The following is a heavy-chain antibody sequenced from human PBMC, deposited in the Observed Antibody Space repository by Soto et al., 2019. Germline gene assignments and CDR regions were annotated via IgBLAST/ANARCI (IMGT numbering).Heavy chain of an antibody. J-gene: IGHJ4*02. Sequence: EVQLLESGGGLVQPGGSLRLSCAASAFTFGSYAMSWVRQSPGKGLEWVSGISGSGISTYYADSVKGRFSISRDNSKNTLYLQMDSLRAEDTAVYYCARDPGAITVAGNFDYWGQGTLVNVSS. CDR2: ISGSGIST. V-gene: IGHV3-23*01. CDR1: AFTFGSYA. D-gene: IGHD6-19*01. CDR3: ARDPGAITVAGNFDY.